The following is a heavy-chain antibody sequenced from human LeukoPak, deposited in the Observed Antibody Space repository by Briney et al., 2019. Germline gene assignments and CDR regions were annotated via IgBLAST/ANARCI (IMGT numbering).Heavy chain of an antibody. CDR3: ARDAGGRTQREGWFDP. CDR1: GFTFTNYA. CDR2: ISGSGNNT. D-gene: IGHD1-26*01. V-gene: IGHV3-23*01. J-gene: IGHJ5*02. Sequence: GGSLRLSCTASGFTFTNYAMSWVRQAPGKGLEWVSAISGSGNNTYYTNSVTGHFTISRDNAKNSLYLQMKSLRVEDTGVYYCARDAGGRTQREGWFDPWGQGTLVTVSS.